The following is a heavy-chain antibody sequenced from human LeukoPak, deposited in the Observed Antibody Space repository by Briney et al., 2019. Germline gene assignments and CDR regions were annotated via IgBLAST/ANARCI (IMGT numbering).Heavy chain of an antibody. CDR3: ARSYYYYMDV. Sequence: GGSLRLSCAASGFTFSSYWMSWVRQAPGKGREWVANIKQDGSEKYCVDSVKGRFTISRDNAKNSLYLQMNSLRAEDTALYYCARSYYYYMDVWGKGTTVTVSS. CDR2: IKQDGSEK. J-gene: IGHJ6*03. CDR1: GFTFSSYW. V-gene: IGHV3-7*03.